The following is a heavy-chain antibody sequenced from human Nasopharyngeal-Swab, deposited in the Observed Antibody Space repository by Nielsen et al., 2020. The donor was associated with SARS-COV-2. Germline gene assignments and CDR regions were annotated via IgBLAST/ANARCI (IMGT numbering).Heavy chain of an antibody. CDR1: GYDFANYW. CDR2: IYAGDSDT. J-gene: IGHJ6*03. CDR3: ARRKFQLLSGYYYYYMDV. V-gene: IGHV5-51*01. D-gene: IGHD2-2*01. Sequence: GESLKISCKGSGYDFANYWIAWVRQMPGKGLEWMGIIYAGDSDTRYSPSFQGQVTISVDKSIKTAYLQWSSLKASDPAMYFCARRKFQLLSGYYYYYMDVWGQGTTVTVSS.